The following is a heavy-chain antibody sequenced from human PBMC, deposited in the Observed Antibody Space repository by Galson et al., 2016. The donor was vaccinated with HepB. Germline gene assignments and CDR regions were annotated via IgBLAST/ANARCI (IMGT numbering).Heavy chain of an antibody. CDR2: VSHDGNNR. V-gene: IGHV3-30*18. J-gene: IGHJ6*02. CDR1: NFTFSTYG. D-gene: IGHD3-10*01. Sequence: SLRLSCAASNFTFSTYGIHWVRQAPGKGLEWVAVVSHDGNNRFHADSVKGRFTISRDNSKITVSLQMNSLRIEDTAVYYCAQDRADYGSRSWYGMDVWGQGTAVTVSS. CDR3: AQDRADYGSRSWYGMDV.